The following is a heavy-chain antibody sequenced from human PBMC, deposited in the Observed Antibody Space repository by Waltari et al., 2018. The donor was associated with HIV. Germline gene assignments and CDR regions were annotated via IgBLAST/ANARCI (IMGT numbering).Heavy chain of an antibody. V-gene: IGHV3-74*01. D-gene: IGHD3-10*01. Sequence: EVQLVESGGNLVQPGGSLRLSCAVSGFTFTRYWMHWVRQAPGKGLGWVSRMNRDGRSIRYADSVKGRFTISRDNAKNTLYLQMNSLRYEDTAVYYCAKEAGDRGYFQHWGQGTLVTVSS. J-gene: IGHJ1*01. CDR1: GFTFTRYW. CDR3: AKEAGDRGYFQH. CDR2: MNRDGRSI.